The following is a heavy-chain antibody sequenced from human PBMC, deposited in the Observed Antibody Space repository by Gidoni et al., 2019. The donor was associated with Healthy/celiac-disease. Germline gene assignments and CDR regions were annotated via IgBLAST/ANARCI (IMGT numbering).Heavy chain of an antibody. V-gene: IGHV5-51*03. CDR2: IYPGDSDT. Sequence: EVQLVQSGAEVTKPGESLKISCQGSGYSLTRYWIGWVRQMPGKGLEWMGIIYPGDSDTRYSPSFQGQVTISADKSISTAYLQWSSLKASDTAMYYCARRVSIAVDHWYFDLWGRGTLVTVSS. CDR3: ARRVSIAVDHWYFDL. D-gene: IGHD6-19*01. CDR1: GYSLTRYW. J-gene: IGHJ2*01.